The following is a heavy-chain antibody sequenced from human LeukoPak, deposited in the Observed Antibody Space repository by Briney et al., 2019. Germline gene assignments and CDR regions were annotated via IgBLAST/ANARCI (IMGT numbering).Heavy chain of an antibody. Sequence: SETLSLTCTVSGGSISSYYGSWIRQPPGKGLEWIGYIYYSGSTNYNPSLKSRVTISVDTSKNQFSLKLSSVTAADAAVYYCARNGYYDILTGYGLAFDIWGQGTMVTVSS. J-gene: IGHJ3*02. CDR1: GGSISSYY. CDR2: IYYSGST. CDR3: ARNGYYDILTGYGLAFDI. V-gene: IGHV4-59*01. D-gene: IGHD3-9*01.